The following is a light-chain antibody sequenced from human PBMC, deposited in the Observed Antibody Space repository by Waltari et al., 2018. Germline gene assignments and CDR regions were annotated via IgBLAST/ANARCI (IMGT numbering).Light chain of an antibody. CDR1: QSVSNY. J-gene: IGKJ4*01. CDR2: DAS. V-gene: IGKV3-11*01. Sequence: EIVLTQSPATLPLSPGERATLSCRASQSVSNYLAWYQQKPGQAPRLLIYDASKRATGIPARFSGSGFGTDFTLTISTLEPEDFAVYYCQQRSNWLTFGGGTKVEIK. CDR3: QQRSNWLT.